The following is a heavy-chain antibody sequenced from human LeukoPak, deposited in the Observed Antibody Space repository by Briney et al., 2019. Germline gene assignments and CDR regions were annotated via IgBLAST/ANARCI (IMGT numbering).Heavy chain of an antibody. D-gene: IGHD3-22*01. V-gene: IGHV3-21*01. Sequence: GGSLRLSCAASGFTFSSYSMNWVRQAPGKGLEWVSSISSSSSYIYHADSVKGRFTISRDNAKNSLYLQMNSLRAEDTAVYYCARETDGYYDSSGYFDYWGQGTLVTVSS. J-gene: IGHJ4*02. CDR1: GFTFSSYS. CDR3: ARETDGYYDSSGYFDY. CDR2: ISSSSSYI.